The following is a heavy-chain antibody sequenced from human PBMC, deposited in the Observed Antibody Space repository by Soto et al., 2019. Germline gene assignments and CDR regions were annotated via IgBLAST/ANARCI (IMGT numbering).Heavy chain of an antibody. V-gene: IGHV4-31*03. CDR1: GGSVTTGSTY. CDR2: VHHSGRT. CDR3: ARDRDYYDNSGYLHYFDF. Sequence: SETQSLTSNVSGGSVTTGSTYWSWIRHSPGKGLEWIGYVHHSGRTYYNPSLKSRVKMSVDTAKNQYDLTLTSVTAADTAVYYCARDRDYYDNSGYLHYFDFWVQGTQVTVSS. D-gene: IGHD5-12*01. J-gene: IGHJ4*02.